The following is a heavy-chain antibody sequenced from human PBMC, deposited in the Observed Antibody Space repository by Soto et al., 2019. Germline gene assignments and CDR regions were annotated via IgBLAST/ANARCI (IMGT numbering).Heavy chain of an antibody. CDR3: ARVYSSSWISYYFYY. J-gene: IGHJ4*02. CDR2: ISSSSSYI. D-gene: IGHD6-13*01. V-gene: IGHV3-21*01. Sequence: GGSLRPSCAASGFTFSSYSMNWVRQAPGKGLEWVSSISSSSSYIYYADSVKGRFTISRDNAKNSLYLQMNSLRAEDTAVYYCARVYSSSWISYYFYYWGQGTLVTVSS. CDR1: GFTFSSYS.